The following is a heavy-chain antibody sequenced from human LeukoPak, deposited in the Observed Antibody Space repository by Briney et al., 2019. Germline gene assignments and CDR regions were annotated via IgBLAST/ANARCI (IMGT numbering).Heavy chain of an antibody. CDR1: GGAISNNY. CDR3: ARGGWSLDP. D-gene: IGHD2-15*01. V-gene: IGHV4-59*01. J-gene: IGHJ5*02. CDR2: IYYSGST. Sequence: SETLSLTCSVSGGAISNNYWSWIRQPPGKGLEWIGYIYYSGSTNYKPSLKSRVTMSVDTSKNQISLKLSSVTAADTAAYYCARGGWSLDPWGQGTLVTVSS.